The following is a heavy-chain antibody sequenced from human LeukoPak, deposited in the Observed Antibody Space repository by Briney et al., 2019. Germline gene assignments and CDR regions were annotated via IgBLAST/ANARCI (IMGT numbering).Heavy chain of an antibody. CDR2: TNSDGSST. V-gene: IGHV3-74*01. J-gene: IGHJ6*03. Sequence: PGGSLRLSCAASGFTFSRYWMYWVRQAPGRGLVWVSHTNSDGSSTGYADSVKGRFTISRDNAKNSLYLQMNSLRAEDTAVYYCAKERVSGYSRKPYYYYYMDVWGKGTTVTVSS. D-gene: IGHD5-18*01. CDR1: GFTFSRYW. CDR3: AKERVSGYSRKPYYYYYMDV.